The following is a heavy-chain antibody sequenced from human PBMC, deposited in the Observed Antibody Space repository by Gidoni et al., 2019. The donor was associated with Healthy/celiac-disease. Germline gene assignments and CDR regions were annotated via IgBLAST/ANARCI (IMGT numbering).Heavy chain of an antibody. CDR3: ARHLRAQRWGYGY. CDR1: GGSISSSSYY. D-gene: IGHD3-16*01. V-gene: IGHV4-39*01. J-gene: IGHJ4*02. CDR2: IYYSGST. Sequence: QLQLQESGPGLVKPSETLSLTCTVSGGSISSSSYYWGWIRQPPGKGLEWIGSIYYSGSTYYNPSLKSRVTISVDTSKNQFSLKLSSVTAADTAVYYCARHLRAQRWGYGYWGQGTLVTVSS.